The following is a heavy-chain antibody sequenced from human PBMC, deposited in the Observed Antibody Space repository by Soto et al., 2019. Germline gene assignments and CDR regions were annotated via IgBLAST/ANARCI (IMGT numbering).Heavy chain of an antibody. V-gene: IGHV3-30*18. CDR1: GFTFRAYG. Sequence: QVQLVESGGGVVQPGGSLRLSCAPSGFTFRAYGMHWVRQAPGKGLEWVAVISYDGKNEYYADSVKGRFSISRDSSKNSLYLQMNSLRAEDTAVYYCAKDLDAFTTGRRSPFGSWGQGTLVTVSS. D-gene: IGHD1-1*01. CDR2: ISYDGKNE. J-gene: IGHJ4*02. CDR3: AKDLDAFTTGRRSPFGS.